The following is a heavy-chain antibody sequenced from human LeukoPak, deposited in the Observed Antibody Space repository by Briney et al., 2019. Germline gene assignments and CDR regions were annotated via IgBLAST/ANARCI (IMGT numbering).Heavy chain of an antibody. V-gene: IGHV1-2*02. D-gene: IGHD5-24*01. CDR1: GYTFTGYY. Sequence: ASVKVSCKASGYTFTGYYMHWVRQAPGQGLEWMGWINPNSGGTNYAQKFQGRVTMTRDTSTSTAYMELSRLRSDDTAVYYCARERDGYNYFHYMDVWGKGNTVTVSS. J-gene: IGHJ6*03. CDR2: INPNSGGT. CDR3: ARERDGYNYFHYMDV.